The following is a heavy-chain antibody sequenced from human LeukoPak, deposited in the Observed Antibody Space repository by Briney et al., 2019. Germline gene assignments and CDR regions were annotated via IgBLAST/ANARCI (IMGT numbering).Heavy chain of an antibody. Sequence: GGSLRLSCAASGFTFSSYAMSSVRQAPGKGLEWVSAISGSGGSTYYADSVKGRFSISRDNSKSTLFLQMNSLRVEDTAVYYCAKGAYGSGGYTPVTRDHWGQGTLVTVSS. CDR2: ISGSGGST. CDR3: AKGAYGSGGYTPVTRDH. CDR1: GFTFSSYA. J-gene: IGHJ4*02. V-gene: IGHV3-23*01. D-gene: IGHD3-10*01.